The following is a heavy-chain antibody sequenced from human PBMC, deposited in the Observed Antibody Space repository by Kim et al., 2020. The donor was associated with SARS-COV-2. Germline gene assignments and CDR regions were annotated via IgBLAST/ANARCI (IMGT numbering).Heavy chain of an antibody. CDR2: ISWNSGII. J-gene: IGHJ6*02. D-gene: IGHD6-13*01. CDR1: GFTFDDYA. V-gene: IGHV3-9*01. Sequence: GGSLRLSCAASGFTFDDYAMHWVRQAPGKGLEWVSGISWNSGIIGYADSVKGRFTISRDNAKNSLYLQMNSLRAEDTALYYCAKDILGVTGGIAAAGTEYYGMDVWGQGTTVTVSS. CDR3: AKDILGVTGGIAAAGTEYYGMDV.